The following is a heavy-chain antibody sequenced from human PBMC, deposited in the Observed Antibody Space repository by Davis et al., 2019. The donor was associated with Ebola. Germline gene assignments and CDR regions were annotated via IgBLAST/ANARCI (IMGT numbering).Heavy chain of an antibody. CDR1: GFTFSSNW. D-gene: IGHD6-19*01. J-gene: IGHJ4*02. CDR3: AKGPTRSGYY. V-gene: IGHV3-23*01. Sequence: GGSLRLSCAASGFTFSSNWMSWVRQAPGKGLEWVSGIGVSGGTTYADSVKGRFTISRDNSQNTLYLQMTGLRAEDTAIYYCAKGPTRSGYYWGQGTLVTVSS. CDR2: IGVSGGTT.